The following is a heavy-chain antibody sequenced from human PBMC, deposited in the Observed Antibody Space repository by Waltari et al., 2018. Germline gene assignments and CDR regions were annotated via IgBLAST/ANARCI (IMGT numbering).Heavy chain of an antibody. CDR3: AREKGREYDILTGYSRNRDAFDI. CDR1: GFTFSSYA. Sequence: EVQLLESGGGLVQPGGSLRLSCAASGFTFSSYAMSWVRQAPGKGLEWVSYISSSGSTIYYADSVKGRFTISRYNAENSLYLQMNSLRAEDTAVYYCAREKGREYDILTGYSRNRDAFDIWGQGTMVTVSS. CDR2: ISSSGSTI. D-gene: IGHD3-9*01. V-gene: IGHV3-48*03. J-gene: IGHJ3*02.